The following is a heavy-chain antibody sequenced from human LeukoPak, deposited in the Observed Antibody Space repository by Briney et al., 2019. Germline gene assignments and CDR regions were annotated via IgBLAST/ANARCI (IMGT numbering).Heavy chain of an antibody. D-gene: IGHD3-3*01. CDR1: GGSISSYY. CDR3: ASGVLEWLSYFDY. J-gene: IGHJ4*02. Sequence: SETLSLTCTVSGGSISSYYWSWIRQLAGKGLEWIGRIYTSGSTNCNPSLKSRVTMSVDTSKNQFSLKLSSVTAADTAVYYCASGVLEWLSYFDYWGQGTLVTVSS. V-gene: IGHV4-4*07. CDR2: IYTSGST.